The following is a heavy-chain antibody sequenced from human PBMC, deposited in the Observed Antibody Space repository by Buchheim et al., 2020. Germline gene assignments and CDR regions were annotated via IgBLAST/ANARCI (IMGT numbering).Heavy chain of an antibody. Sequence: QVQLQESGPGLVKPSGTLSLTCAVSGGSISSNNWWSWVRQPPGKGLEWIGEIYHSGNTNYNPSLKSRVPMSVDKSMNHFSLKLSSVTAADTAVYYCARDSSLQGYYYYGMDVWGQGTT. D-gene: IGHD6-6*01. CDR1: GGSISSNNW. V-gene: IGHV4-4*02. J-gene: IGHJ6*02. CDR3: ARDSSLQGYYYYGMDV. CDR2: IYHSGNT.